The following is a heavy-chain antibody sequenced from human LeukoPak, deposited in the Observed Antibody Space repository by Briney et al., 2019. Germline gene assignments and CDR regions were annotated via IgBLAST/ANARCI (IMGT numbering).Heavy chain of an antibody. CDR1: GFTFSSYG. D-gene: IGHD3-22*01. Sequence: GGSLRLSCAASGFTFSSYGMSWVRQAPGKGLEWVSAISGSGGSTYYADSVKGRFTISRDNSKNTLYLQMNSLRAEDTAVYYCASAYYYYDSSGYRPAAADYWGQGTLVTVSS. CDR3: ASAYYYYDSSGYRPAAADY. V-gene: IGHV3-23*01. J-gene: IGHJ4*02. CDR2: ISGSGGST.